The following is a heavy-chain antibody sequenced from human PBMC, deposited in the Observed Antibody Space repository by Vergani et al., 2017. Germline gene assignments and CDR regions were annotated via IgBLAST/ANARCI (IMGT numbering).Heavy chain of an antibody. V-gene: IGHV4-61*02. CDR2: IYTSGST. Sequence: QVQLQESGPGLVKPSQTLSLTCTVSGGSISSGSYYWSWIRQPAGKGLEWIGRIYTSGSTNYNPSLKSRVTISVDTSKNQFSLKLSSVTAADTAVYYCASSPTVWFGGPRGAFDIWGQGTMVTVSS. CDR3: ASSPTVWFGGPRGAFDI. J-gene: IGHJ3*02. D-gene: IGHD3-10*01. CDR1: GGSISSGSYY.